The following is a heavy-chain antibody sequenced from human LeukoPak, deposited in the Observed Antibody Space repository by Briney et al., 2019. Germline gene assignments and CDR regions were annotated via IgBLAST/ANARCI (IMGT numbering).Heavy chain of an antibody. D-gene: IGHD3-10*01. CDR1: GGSISSSSYY. CDR3: AREDPYYYGSVGFANFDY. CDR2: IYYSGST. J-gene: IGHJ4*02. Sequence: SETLSPTCTVSGGSISSSSYYWSWIRQPPGKGLEWIGYIYYSGSTNYNPSLKSRVTISVDTSKNQFSLKLSSVTAADTAVYYCAREDPYYYGSVGFANFDYWGQGTLVTVSS. V-gene: IGHV4-61*01.